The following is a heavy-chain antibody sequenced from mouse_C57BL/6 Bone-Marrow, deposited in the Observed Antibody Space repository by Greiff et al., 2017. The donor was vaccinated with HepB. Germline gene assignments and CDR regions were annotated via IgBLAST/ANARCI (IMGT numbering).Heavy chain of an antibody. CDR1: GYTFTDYY. J-gene: IGHJ4*01. CDR3: ARPMITTGYYAMDY. CDR2: INPNNGGT. D-gene: IGHD2-4*01. Sequence: VQLQQSGPELVKPGASVKISCKASGYTFTDYYMNWVKQSHGKSLEWIGDINPNNGGTSYNQKFKGKAILTVDKSSSTAYMELRSLTSEDSAVYYCARPMITTGYYAMDYWGQGTSVTVSS. V-gene: IGHV1-26*01.